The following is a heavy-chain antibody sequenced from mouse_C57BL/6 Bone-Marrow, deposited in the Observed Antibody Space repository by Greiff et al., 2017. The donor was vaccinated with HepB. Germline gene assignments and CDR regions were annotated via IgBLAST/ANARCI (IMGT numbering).Heavy chain of an antibody. CDR1: GFSLSTSGMG. D-gene: IGHD2-4*01. J-gene: IGHJ3*01. V-gene: IGHV8-12*01. CDR2: IYWDDDK. CDR3: ARSGRYDYDGAWFAY. Sequence: QVTLKVCGPGILQSSQTLSLTCSFSGFSLSTSGMGVSWIRQPSGKGLEWLAHIYWDDDKRFNPSLKSRLTISKDTSRNQVVLKITSVDTADTATDYCARSGRYDYDGAWFAYWGQGTLVTVSA.